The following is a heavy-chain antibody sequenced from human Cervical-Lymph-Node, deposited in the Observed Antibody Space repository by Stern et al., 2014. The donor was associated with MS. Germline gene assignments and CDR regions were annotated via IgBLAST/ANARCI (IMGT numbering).Heavy chain of an antibody. CDR1: GFTFDEYA. D-gene: IGHD6-19*01. Sequence: EVQLVESGGGLVQPGRSLRLSCAGSGFTFDEYAIHWVRQGPGKGLEWVSGITWNSRVIGYADSVKGLFTISREPVKNSLYLQMNNLRPEDTALYYCAKDPRHMAVTGVDWYFDLWGRGTLVTVSS. V-gene: IGHV3-9*01. CDR3: AKDPRHMAVTGVDWYFDL. J-gene: IGHJ2*01. CDR2: ITWNSRVI.